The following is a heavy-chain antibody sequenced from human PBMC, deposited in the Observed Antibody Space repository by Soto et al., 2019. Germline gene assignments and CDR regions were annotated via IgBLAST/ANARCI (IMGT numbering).Heavy chain of an antibody. CDR3: ARVLSGGSGSYGYYGMDV. J-gene: IGHJ6*02. CDR1: GFTFSSYA. V-gene: IGHV3-30-3*01. D-gene: IGHD3-10*01. CDR2: ISYDGSNK. Sequence: QVQLVESGGGVVQPGRSLRLSCAASGFTFSSYAMHWVRQAPGKGLEWVAVISYDGSNKYYADSVKGRFTISRDNSKNTRYLQMNSLRDEDTAVYYCARVLSGGSGSYGYYGMDVWGQGTTGTVSS.